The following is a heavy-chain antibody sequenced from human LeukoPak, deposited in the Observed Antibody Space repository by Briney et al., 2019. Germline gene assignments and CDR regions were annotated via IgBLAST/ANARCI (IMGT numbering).Heavy chain of an antibody. Sequence: ASVKVSCKASGGTFSSYAISWVRQAPGQGLEWMGRIIPILGIANYAQKFQGRVTITADKSTSTAYMELSSLRSEDTAVYYCARNDLGRYYFDYWGQGTLVTVSS. D-gene: IGHD3-3*01. CDR1: GGTFSSYA. J-gene: IGHJ4*02. V-gene: IGHV1-69*04. CDR3: ARNDLGRYYFDY. CDR2: IIPILGIA.